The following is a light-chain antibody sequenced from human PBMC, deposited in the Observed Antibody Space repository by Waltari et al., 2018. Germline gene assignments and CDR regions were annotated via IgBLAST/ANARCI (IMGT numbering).Light chain of an antibody. CDR2: GPP. CDR3: QQFYDWPLT. J-gene: IGKJ4*01. CDR1: RTVNSN. Sequence: EIVMTQSPATLSVSPGESVTLSCRASRTVNSNLAWYQQKPGQAPRLLIYGPPTRATGIPARFSGTGSGTEFTLTISSVQSADFAVYYCQQFYDWPLTFGGGTKVELK. V-gene: IGKV3-15*01.